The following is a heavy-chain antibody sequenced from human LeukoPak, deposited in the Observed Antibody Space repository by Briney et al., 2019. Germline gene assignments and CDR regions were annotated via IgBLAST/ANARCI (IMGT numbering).Heavy chain of an antibody. CDR1: GLTFSSYW. CDR2: INTDGSST. CDR3: ARDRYCTTTRCSDY. Sequence: QSGGSLRLSCAASGLTFSSYWMHWVRQAPGKGLVWVSRINTDGSSTTYADSVKGRFTIPRDNAKNTLYLEMNSLRAEDTAVYYCARDRYCTTTRCSDYWGQGTLVTVSS. J-gene: IGHJ4*02. D-gene: IGHD2-2*01. V-gene: IGHV3-74*03.